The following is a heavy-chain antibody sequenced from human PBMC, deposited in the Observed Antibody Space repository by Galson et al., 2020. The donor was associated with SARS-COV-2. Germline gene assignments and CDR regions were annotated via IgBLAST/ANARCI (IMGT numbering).Heavy chain of an antibody. CDR2: TYYRSKWYY. D-gene: IGHD1-1*01. CDR3: ARDYKKSWRPIDHYNAVDV. J-gene: IGHJ6*02. CDR1: GDRVSSNTAA. Sequence: SQTLSLTCAISGDRVSSNTAAWHWVRQSPSRGLEWLGRTYYRSKWYYDYAPSVKSRLTIHPDTSKNQFSLQLNSVTPGDTAVYYCARDYKKSWRPIDHYNAVDVWCQGTTVIVSS. V-gene: IGHV6-1*01.